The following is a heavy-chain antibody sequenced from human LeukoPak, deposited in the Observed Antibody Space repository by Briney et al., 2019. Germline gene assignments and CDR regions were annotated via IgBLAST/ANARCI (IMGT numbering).Heavy chain of an antibody. CDR3: ARGVAAAGTIVAFDI. J-gene: IGHJ3*02. D-gene: IGHD6-13*01. CDR1: GGSISSSSYY. CDR2: IYYSGST. Sequence: SETLSLTCTVSGGSISSSSYYWGWIRQPPGKGLEWIGSIYYSGSTYYNPSLKSRVTISVDTSKNQFSLKLSSVTAADTAVYYCARGVAAAGTIVAFDIWGQGTMVTVSS. V-gene: IGHV4-39*07.